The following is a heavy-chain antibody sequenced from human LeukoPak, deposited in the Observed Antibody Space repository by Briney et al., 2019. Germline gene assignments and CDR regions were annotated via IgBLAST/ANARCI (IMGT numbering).Heavy chain of an antibody. CDR3: ARLSINYYGSGSSDY. V-gene: IGHV1-2*02. CDR2: INPNSGGT. J-gene: IGHJ4*02. CDR1: GYTFTGDY. Sequence: ASVKVSCKASGYTFTGDYMHWVRQAPGQGLEWMGWINPNSGGTNYAQKFQGRVTMTRDTSISTAYMELSRLRSDDTAVYYCARLSINYYGSGSSDYWGQGTLVTVSS. D-gene: IGHD3-10*01.